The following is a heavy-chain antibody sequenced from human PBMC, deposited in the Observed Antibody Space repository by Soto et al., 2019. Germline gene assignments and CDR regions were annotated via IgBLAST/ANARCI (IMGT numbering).Heavy chain of an antibody. V-gene: IGHV1-18*04. CDR3: ARDCSGGSCSRYYYYYYGMDV. Sequence: GASVKVSCKASGYTFTSYGISWVRQAPGQGLEWMGWISAYNGNTNYAQKLQGRVTMTTDTSTSTACMELRSLRSDDTAVYYCARDCSGGSCSRYYYYYYGMDVWGQGTTVTVSS. J-gene: IGHJ6*02. D-gene: IGHD2-15*01. CDR2: ISAYNGNT. CDR1: GYTFTSYG.